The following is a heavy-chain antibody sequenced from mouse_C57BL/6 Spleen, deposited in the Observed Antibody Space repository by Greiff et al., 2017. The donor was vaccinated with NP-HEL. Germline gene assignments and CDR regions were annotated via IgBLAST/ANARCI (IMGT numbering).Heavy chain of an antibody. D-gene: IGHD3-1*01. V-gene: IGHV1-55*01. J-gene: IGHJ3*01. CDR2: IYPGSGST. Sequence: VQLQQPGAELVKPGASVKMSCKASGYTFTSYWITWVKQRPGQGLEWIGDIYPGSGSTNYNEKFKSKATLTVDTSSSKAYMQLSSLASEDSAVYDCARSGRREGFAYWGQGTLVTVSA. CDR3: ARSGRREGFAY. CDR1: GYTFTSYW.